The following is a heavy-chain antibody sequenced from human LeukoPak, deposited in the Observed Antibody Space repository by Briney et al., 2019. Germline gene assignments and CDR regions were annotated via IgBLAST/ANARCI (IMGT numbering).Heavy chain of an antibody. CDR2: IYYTGST. J-gene: IGHJ3*02. Sequence: SETLSLTCTVSGGSFSTHYWSWIRQPPGRGLEWIGYIYYTGSTNHNPSLKSRVTISVDTSKNQFSLKLSSVTAADTAVYYCARVDCSGGSCYAFDIWGQGTMVTVSS. V-gene: IGHV4-59*11. D-gene: IGHD2-15*01. CDR3: ARVDCSGGSCYAFDI. CDR1: GGSFSTHY.